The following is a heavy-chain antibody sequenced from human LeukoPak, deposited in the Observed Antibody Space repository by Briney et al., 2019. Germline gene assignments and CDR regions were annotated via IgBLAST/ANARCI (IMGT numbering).Heavy chain of an antibody. CDR1: GFTFGDYA. J-gene: IGHJ3*02. D-gene: IGHD5-12*01. CDR2: ISGDGGST. CDR3: AKGSRRGSLLYAFDI. V-gene: IGHV3-43*02. Sequence: GGSLRLSCAASGFTFGDYAMHWVRQAPGKGLEWVSLISGDGGSTYYADSVKGRFTISRDNSKNSLYLQMNSLRTEDTALYYCAKGSRRGSLLYAFDIWGQGTMVTVSS.